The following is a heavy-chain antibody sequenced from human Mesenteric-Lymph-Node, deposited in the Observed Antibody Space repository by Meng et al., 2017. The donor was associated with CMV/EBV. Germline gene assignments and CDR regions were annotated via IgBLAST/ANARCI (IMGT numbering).Heavy chain of an antibody. Sequence: GGSLRLSCAASGFTFSSYSMNWVRQAPGKGLEWVSSISSSSSYIYYADSVKGRFTISRDNAKNSLYLQMNSLRAEDTAVYYCARDHSDFWSGHYGMDVWGQGTTVTVSS. D-gene: IGHD3-3*01. V-gene: IGHV3-21*01. CDR1: GFTFSSYS. J-gene: IGHJ6*02. CDR3: ARDHSDFWSGHYGMDV. CDR2: ISSSSSYI.